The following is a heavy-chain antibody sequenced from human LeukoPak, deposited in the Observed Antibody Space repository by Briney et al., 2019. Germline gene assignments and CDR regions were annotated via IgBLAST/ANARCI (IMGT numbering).Heavy chain of an antibody. J-gene: IGHJ5*02. V-gene: IGHV3-48*04. CDR1: GFTFSSYG. D-gene: IGHD6-13*01. CDR2: ISPSSTRI. CDR3: AGSGISSSWYREDWFDP. Sequence: PGGSLRLSCAASGFTFSSYGMNWVRQAPGKGLEWVSYISPSSTRIDYAASVRGRFTISRDNAKRSLYLQMSSLRAEDTAVYYCAGSGISSSWYREDWFDPWGQGTLVTVSS.